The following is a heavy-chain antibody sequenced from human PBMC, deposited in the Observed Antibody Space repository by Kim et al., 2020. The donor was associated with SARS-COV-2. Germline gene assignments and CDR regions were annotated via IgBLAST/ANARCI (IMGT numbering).Heavy chain of an antibody. V-gene: IGHV5-51*01. CDR3: ARRGSTLFSGGWFDP. J-gene: IGHJ5*02. D-gene: IGHD3-3*01. Sequence: PPFQGRVTITADKSSSTAYLQWSSLKASDTAMYYCARRGSTLFSGGWFDPWGQGTLVTVSS.